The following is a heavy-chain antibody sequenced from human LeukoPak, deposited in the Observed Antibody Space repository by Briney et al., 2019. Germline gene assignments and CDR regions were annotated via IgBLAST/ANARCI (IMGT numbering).Heavy chain of an antibody. J-gene: IGHJ4*02. V-gene: IGHV3-23*01. D-gene: IGHD6-19*01. CDR3: ASRPLYSSGWPPRDH. CDR1: GFTFSSYA. CDR2: ISGSGGST. Sequence: PGGSLRLSCAASGFTFSSYAMSWVRQAPGKGLEWVSAISGSGGSTYYADSVKGRFTISRDNSKNTLYLQMNSLRAEDTAVYYCASRPLYSSGWPPRDHWGQGTLVTVSS.